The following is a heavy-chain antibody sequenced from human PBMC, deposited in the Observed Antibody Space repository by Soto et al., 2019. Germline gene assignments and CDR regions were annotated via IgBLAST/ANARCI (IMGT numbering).Heavy chain of an antibody. Sequence: WASVKVSCKASENTFSTYSLHWVRQAPGQGLEWMGVINPTTTTTTDAQKFQGRVTMTRDTSTSTVFLELSSLRSGDTAVYFCARDLYSTSWYVRAFDMWGQGTMVTVSS. D-gene: IGHD6-13*01. CDR1: ENTFSTYS. CDR3: ARDLYSTSWYVRAFDM. V-gene: IGHV1-46*03. J-gene: IGHJ3*02. CDR2: INPTTTTT.